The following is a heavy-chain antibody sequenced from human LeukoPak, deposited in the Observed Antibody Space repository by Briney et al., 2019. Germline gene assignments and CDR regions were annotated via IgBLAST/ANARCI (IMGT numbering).Heavy chain of an antibody. J-gene: IGHJ4*02. D-gene: IGHD3-22*01. CDR1: GGSFSGYY. V-gene: IGHV4-34*01. CDR3: ARAPLLLPDY. CDR2: INYSGST. Sequence: SETLSLTCVVYGGSFSGYYWSWIRQPPGKGLEWIGEINYSGSTNYNPSLKSRVTISVDTSKNQFSLKLSSVTAADTAVYYCARAPLLLPDYWGQGTLVTVSS.